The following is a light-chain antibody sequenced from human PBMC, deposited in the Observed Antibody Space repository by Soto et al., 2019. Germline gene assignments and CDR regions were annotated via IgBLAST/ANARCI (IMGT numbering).Light chain of an antibody. V-gene: IGKV1-5*03. CDR1: VSVNRW. CDR3: QQYKANSQA. Sequence: DIRMTQSPSTLSASIGDRVTITCRASVSVNRWLAWYQQKPGKTPKLLIYQASTLESGVPSRFSGGGSGTEFTLTISSLQPDDFATYYCQQYKANSQAFGQGTKVEIK. CDR2: QAS. J-gene: IGKJ1*01.